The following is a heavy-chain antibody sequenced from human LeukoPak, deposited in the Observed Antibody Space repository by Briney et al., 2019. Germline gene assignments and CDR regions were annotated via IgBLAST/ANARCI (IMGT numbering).Heavy chain of an antibody. CDR2: INSDGSST. D-gene: IGHD3-3*01. CDR1: GFTFSSYW. CDR3: ARAPDYDFWSGTLDY. J-gene: IGHJ4*02. V-gene: IGHV3-74*01. Sequence: GGSLRLSCAAAGFTFSSYWMHWVRHAPGKGLGWVSRINSDGSSTIYADSVKGRFTISRDNAKNTLYLQINSLRAEDTAVYYCARAPDYDFWSGTLDYWGQGTLVTVSS.